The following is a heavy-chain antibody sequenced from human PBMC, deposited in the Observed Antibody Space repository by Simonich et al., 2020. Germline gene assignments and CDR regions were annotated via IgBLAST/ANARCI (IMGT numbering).Heavy chain of an antibody. CDR2: VSSRGSTI. J-gene: IGHJ4*02. Sequence: EVQLVESGGGLVQPGGSLRLSCAASGFTFSSYEMNWVRQAPGKWLGWGSDVSSRGSTIYYADSVKGRFTISRDNAKNSLYLQMNSLRAEDTAVYYCARHYYGDYYFDYWGQGTLVTVSS. CDR3: ARHYYGDYYFDY. V-gene: IGHV3-48*03. D-gene: IGHD4-17*01. CDR1: GFTFSSYE.